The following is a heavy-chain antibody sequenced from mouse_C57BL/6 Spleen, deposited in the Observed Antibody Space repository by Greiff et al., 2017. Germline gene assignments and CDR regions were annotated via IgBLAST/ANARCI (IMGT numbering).Heavy chain of an antibody. CDR3: ARSPGAGDGYYKDY. CDR2: INPSNGGT. CDR1: GYTFTSYW. D-gene: IGHD2-3*01. V-gene: IGHV1-53*01. J-gene: IGHJ2*01. Sequence: VQLQQPGTELVKPGASVKLSCKASGYTFTSYWMHWVKQRPGQGLEWIGNINPSNGGTNYNEKFKSKATLTVDKSSSTAYMQLSSLTSEDSEVDYCARSPGAGDGYYKDYWGQGTTLTVSS.